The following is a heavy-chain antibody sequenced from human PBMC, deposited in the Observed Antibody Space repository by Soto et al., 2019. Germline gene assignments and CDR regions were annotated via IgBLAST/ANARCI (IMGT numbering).Heavy chain of an antibody. CDR2: IDWDDDK. CDR1: GFSLSTRGVC. V-gene: IGHV2-70*11. CDR3: ARMTYYYDSSGQGPRDNYSYYGMDV. J-gene: IGHJ6*02. D-gene: IGHD3-22*01. Sequence: SGPTLVNPTQTLTLTCTFSGFSLSTRGVCVSWIRQPPGKALEWLARIDWDDDKYYSTSLKTRLTISKDTSKNQVVLTMTNMDPVDTATYYCARMTYYYDSSGQGPRDNYSYYGMDVWGQGT.